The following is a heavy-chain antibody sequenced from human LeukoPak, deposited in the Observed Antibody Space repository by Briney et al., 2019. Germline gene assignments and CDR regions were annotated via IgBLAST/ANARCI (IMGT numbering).Heavy chain of an antibody. J-gene: IGHJ4*02. CDR1: GYSISSGYY. Sequence: SETLSLTCTVSGYSISSGYYWGWIRQPPGKGLEWIGSIYHSGSTYYNSSLKSRVTISVDTSKNQFSLKLSSVTAADTAVYYCASPVLLWFGEYLDYWGQGTLVTVSS. CDR2: IYHSGST. V-gene: IGHV4-38-2*02. D-gene: IGHD3-10*01. CDR3: ASPVLLWFGEYLDY.